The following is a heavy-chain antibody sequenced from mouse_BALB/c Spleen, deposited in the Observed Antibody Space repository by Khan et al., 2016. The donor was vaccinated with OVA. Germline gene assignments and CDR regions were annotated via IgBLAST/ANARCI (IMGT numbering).Heavy chain of an antibody. CDR3: ARRYYYGHWYFDV. CDR1: GYSITSDYA. Sequence: EVELVESGPGLVKPSQSLSLTCTVTGYSITSDYAWNWIRQFSGNKLEWMAYISYSGSTSYHPSLKSRISITRDPSKNQFFLQLNSLTPEDTATYYCARRYYYGHWYFDVWGAGTTVTVSS. D-gene: IGHD1-1*01. CDR2: ISYSGST. J-gene: IGHJ1*01. V-gene: IGHV3-2*02.